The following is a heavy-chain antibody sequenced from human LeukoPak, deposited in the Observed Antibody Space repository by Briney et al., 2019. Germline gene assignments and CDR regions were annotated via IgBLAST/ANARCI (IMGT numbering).Heavy chain of an antibody. V-gene: IGHV4-4*09. CDR1: GGSISSYY. CDR2: IYTSGST. J-gene: IGHJ6*03. D-gene: IGHD3-16*01. CDR3: ARHWGYYYYYMDV. Sequence: SETLSLTCTVSGGSISSYYWSWIRQPPGKGLEWIGYIYTSGSTNYNPSLKSRVTISVVTSKNQFSLKLSSVTAADTAVYYCARHWGYYYYYMDVWGKGTAVTVSS.